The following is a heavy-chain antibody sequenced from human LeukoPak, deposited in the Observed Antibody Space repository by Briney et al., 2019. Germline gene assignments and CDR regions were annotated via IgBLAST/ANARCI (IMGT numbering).Heavy chain of an antibody. CDR2: ISSSGSTI. Sequence: GGSLRLSCELSGIPFIDAWMNWVRQAPGKGLEWVSYISSSGSTIYYADSVKGRFTISRDNAKKSLYLQMNSLRAEDTAVYYCARARLTDYVWGRRTFDIWGQGTMVTISS. CDR1: GIPFIDAW. CDR3: ARARLTDYVWGRRTFDI. D-gene: IGHD3-16*01. J-gene: IGHJ3*02. V-gene: IGHV3-48*04.